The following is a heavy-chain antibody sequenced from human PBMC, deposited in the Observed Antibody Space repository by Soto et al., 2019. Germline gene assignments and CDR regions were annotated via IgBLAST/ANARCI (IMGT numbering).Heavy chain of an antibody. CDR2: IYYSGST. D-gene: IGHD3-9*01. Sequence: SETLSLTCTVSGGSVSSGSYYWSWIRQPPGKGLEWIGYIYYSGSTNYNPSPKSRVTISVDTSKNQFSLKLSSVTAADTAVYYCARALPYYDILTGYPEYYFDYWGQGTLVT. CDR1: GGSVSSGSYY. J-gene: IGHJ4*02. V-gene: IGHV4-61*01. CDR3: ARALPYYDILTGYPEYYFDY.